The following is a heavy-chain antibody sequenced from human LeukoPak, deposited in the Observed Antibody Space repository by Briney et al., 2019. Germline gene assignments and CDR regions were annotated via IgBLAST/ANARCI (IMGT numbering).Heavy chain of an antibody. V-gene: IGHV4-39*07. CDR3: ARERGEEYSSGWYKTNFDT. CDR1: GDSISSSSYS. CDR2: VYYRVTS. J-gene: IGHJ4*02. D-gene: IGHD6-19*01. Sequence: SETLSLTCTVSGDSISSSSYSWAWIRQPPGKGLEWLATVYYRVTSYSNPSLRSRVSISLDASQNQLSLRVTSVTAADTALYYCARERGEEYSSGWYKTNFDTWGQGTRVTVSS.